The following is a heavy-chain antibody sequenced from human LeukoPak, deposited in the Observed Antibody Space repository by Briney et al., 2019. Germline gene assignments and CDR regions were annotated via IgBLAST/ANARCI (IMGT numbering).Heavy chain of an antibody. J-gene: IGHJ4*02. D-gene: IGHD6-13*01. CDR3: AKDGYSSSWYLKETGYYDY. Sequence: PGGSLRLSCAASGFTFSAYSMNWVRQAPGKGLEWVSSISSSSTYIYYADSVKGRFTISRDNSKNTLYLQMNSLRAEDTAVYHCAKDGYSSSWYLKETGYYDYWGQGTLVTVSS. CDR2: ISSSSTYI. CDR1: GFTFSAYS. V-gene: IGHV3-21*01.